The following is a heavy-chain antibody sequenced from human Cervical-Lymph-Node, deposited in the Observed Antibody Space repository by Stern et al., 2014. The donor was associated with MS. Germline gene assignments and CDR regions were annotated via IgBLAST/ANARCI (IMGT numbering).Heavy chain of an antibody. D-gene: IGHD4-23*01. V-gene: IGHV3-30-3*01. Sequence: QLVESGGGVVQPGRSLRLSCAASGFTFSGYAMHWVRQAPGKGLEWVGVISYDGNKKHYAEFVKGRFTISRDNSKNMLFLQMNSLRAEDTAVYSCARDREMYGGACYFHYAMDVWGQGTTVTVSS. CDR1: GFTFSGYA. CDR3: ARDREMYGGACYFHYAMDV. J-gene: IGHJ6*02. CDR2: ISYDGNKK.